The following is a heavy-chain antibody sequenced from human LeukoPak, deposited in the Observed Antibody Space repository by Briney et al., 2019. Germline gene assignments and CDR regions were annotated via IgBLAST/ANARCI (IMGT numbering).Heavy chain of an antibody. J-gene: IGHJ5*02. CDR3: AREGMGTTFSAWFDP. D-gene: IGHD1-7*01. Sequence: HPGGSLRLSCAASGFTFSNYGMHWVRQAPGKGLEWVAVVSSDGSIDYYADSVRGRFTVSRDNSKNTMFLQFNTLRPEDTAVYYCAREGMGTTFSAWFDPWGQGTLVTVSS. V-gene: IGHV3-30*03. CDR2: VSSDGSID. CDR1: GFTFSNYG.